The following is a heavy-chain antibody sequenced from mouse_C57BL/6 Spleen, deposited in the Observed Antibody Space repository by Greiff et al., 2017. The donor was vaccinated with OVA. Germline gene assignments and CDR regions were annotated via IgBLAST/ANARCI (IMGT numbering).Heavy chain of an antibody. CDR3: ARGDYSPARFAN. Sequence: EVKLQESGPGLVKPSQSLSLTCSVTGYSITSGYYWNWIRQFPGNKLEWMGYISYDGSNNYNPSLKNRISITRDTSKNQFFLKLNSVTTEDTATYYCARGDYSPARFANWGQGTLVTVSA. CDR2: ISYDGSN. V-gene: IGHV3-6*01. J-gene: IGHJ3*01. CDR1: GYSITSGYY. D-gene: IGHD2-12*01.